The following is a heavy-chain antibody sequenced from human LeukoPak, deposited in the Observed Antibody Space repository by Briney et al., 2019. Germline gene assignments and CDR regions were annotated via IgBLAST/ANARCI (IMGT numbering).Heavy chain of an antibody. CDR2: ISYDGSNK. Sequence: GGSPRLSCAASGFTFSSYAMHWVRQAPGKGLEWVAVISYDGSNKYYADSVKGRFTISRDNSKNTLYLQMNSLRAEDTAVYYCAKASPPGYSSNWYDYWGQGALVTVSS. CDR1: GFTFSSYA. D-gene: IGHD6-13*01. J-gene: IGHJ5*01. V-gene: IGHV3-30*04. CDR3: AKASPPGYSSNWYDY.